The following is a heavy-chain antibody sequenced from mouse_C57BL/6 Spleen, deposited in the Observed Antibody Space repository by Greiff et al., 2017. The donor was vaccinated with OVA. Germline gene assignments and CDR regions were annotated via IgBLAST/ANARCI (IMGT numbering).Heavy chain of an antibody. CDR1: GYTFTDYY. Sequence: VQGVESGAELVRPGASVKLSCKASGYTFTDYYINWVKQRPGQGLEWIARIYPGSGNTYYNEKFKGKATLTAEKSSSTAYMQLSSLTSEDSAVYFCARSEYGNYLREFDYWGQGTTLTVSS. CDR3: ARSEYGNYLREFDY. D-gene: IGHD2-10*02. J-gene: IGHJ2*01. V-gene: IGHV1-76*01. CDR2: IYPGSGNT.